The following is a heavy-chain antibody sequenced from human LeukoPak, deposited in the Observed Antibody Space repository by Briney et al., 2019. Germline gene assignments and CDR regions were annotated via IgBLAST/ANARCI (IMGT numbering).Heavy chain of an antibody. D-gene: IGHD3-3*01. J-gene: IGHJ4*02. CDR2: IYTGGGR. CDR1: GFTVSSYY. V-gene: IGHV3-53*01. Sequence: GGSLRLSCAASGFTVSSYYMNWVRQAPGKELEWVSVIYTGGGRYYADSVKGRFTISRDNAKNSLYLQMNSLRAEDTAVYYCARGLSYDFWSGYAAAPYYFDYWGQGTLVTVSS. CDR3: ARGLSYDFWSGYAAAPYYFDY.